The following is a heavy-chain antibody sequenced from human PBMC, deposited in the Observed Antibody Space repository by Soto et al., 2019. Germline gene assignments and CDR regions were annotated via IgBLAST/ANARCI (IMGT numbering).Heavy chain of an antibody. D-gene: IGHD1-26*01. CDR1: GYNFANYW. V-gene: IGHV5-51*03. J-gene: IGHJ4*02. CDR3: ARPEDSAYATTGWTY. CDR2: IYPGDSET. Sequence: EVHLVQSGAEVKKPGQSLKISCKGSGYNFANYWIGWVRQMPGKGLEWMGIIYPGDSETSYSPSFQGQVTISADKSLSPAYLQWSSMTASDTAMYYCARPEDSAYATTGWTYWGPGTLVTVSS.